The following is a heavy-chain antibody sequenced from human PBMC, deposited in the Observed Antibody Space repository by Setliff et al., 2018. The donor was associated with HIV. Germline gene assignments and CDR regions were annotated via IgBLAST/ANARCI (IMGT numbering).Heavy chain of an antibody. Sequence: GGSLRLSCAAAGFTFEKYWMHWVRQAPGKGLVWVSRVNSDGSSKTYADSVKGRFTISRDNAKNTLYLQMNSLRVEDTGVYYCHSGYDTEEQSYFDYWGQGTLVTVSS. J-gene: IGHJ4*02. CDR3: HSGYDTEEQSYFDY. D-gene: IGHD5-12*01. CDR1: GFTFEKYW. CDR2: VNSDGSSK. V-gene: IGHV3-74*01.